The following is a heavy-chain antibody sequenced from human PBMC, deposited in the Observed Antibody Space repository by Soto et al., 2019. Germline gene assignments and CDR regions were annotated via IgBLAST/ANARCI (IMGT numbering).Heavy chain of an antibody. D-gene: IGHD3-3*01. CDR1: GFTFSSYS. CDR2: ISSSSSTI. J-gene: IGHJ6*02. CDR3: ARTKYDFWSGYSQSYYYYYGMDV. V-gene: IGHV3-48*02. Sequence: GGSLRLSCAASGFTFSSYSMNWVRQAPGKGLEWVSYISSSSSTIYYADSVKGLFTIFRDNAKNSLYLQMNSLRDEDTAVYYCARTKYDFWSGYSQSYYYYYGMDVWGQGTTVTVSS.